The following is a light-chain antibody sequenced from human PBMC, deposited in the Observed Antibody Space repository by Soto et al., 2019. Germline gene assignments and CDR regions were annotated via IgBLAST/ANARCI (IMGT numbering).Light chain of an antibody. CDR1: SSNIGSNY. J-gene: IGLJ3*02. CDR3: AAWDDSLSGWV. CDR2: SND. Sequence: QSVLTQPPSAPGTPGQRVTISCSGSSSNIGSNYVHWYQQFPGTAPKLLIYSNDQRPSGVPDRFSGSKSGTSASLAISALRSEDEANYYCAAWDDSLSGWVFGGGTKLTV. V-gene: IGLV1-47*02.